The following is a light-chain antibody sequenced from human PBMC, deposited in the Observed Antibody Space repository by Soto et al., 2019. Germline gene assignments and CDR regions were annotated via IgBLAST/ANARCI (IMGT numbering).Light chain of an antibody. J-gene: IGLJ3*02. CDR1: SGSIASNY. CDR3: QSYDATNQV. V-gene: IGLV6-57*01. Sequence: NFMLTQPHSVSESPGKTVIISCTRSSGSIASNYVQWYQQRPGSSPTTVISEDNQRPSVVPDRFSGSIDSSSNSASLTISGLETEDEADYYCQSYDATNQVFGGGTKLTVL. CDR2: EDN.